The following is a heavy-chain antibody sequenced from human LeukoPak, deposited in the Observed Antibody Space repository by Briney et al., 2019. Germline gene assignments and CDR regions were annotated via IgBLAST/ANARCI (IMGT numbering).Heavy chain of an antibody. CDR2: INHSGST. Sequence: PGGSLRLSCAASGFTFSSYSMNWVRQPPGKGLEWIGEINHSGSTNYNPSLKSRVTISVDTSKNQFSLKLSSVTAADTAVYYCARGGWYLSRWYFDLWGRGTLVTVSS. CDR1: GFTFSSYS. CDR3: ARGGWYLSRWYFDL. D-gene: IGHD6-19*01. J-gene: IGHJ2*01. V-gene: IGHV4-34*01.